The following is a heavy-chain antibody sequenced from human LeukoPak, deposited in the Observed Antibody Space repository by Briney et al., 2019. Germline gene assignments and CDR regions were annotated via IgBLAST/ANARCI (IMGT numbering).Heavy chain of an antibody. D-gene: IGHD6-19*01. J-gene: IGHJ4*02. CDR3: ARWHSSGWYEYYFDY. CDR1: GFTVSSNY. Sequence: SGGSLRLSCAASGFTVSSNYMSWLRPAPGKGLEWVSVIYSGGSTYYADSVKGRFTISRDNSKNTLYLQMNSLRAEDTAVYYCARWHSSGWYEYYFDYWGQGTLVTVSS. V-gene: IGHV3-66*01. CDR2: IYSGGST.